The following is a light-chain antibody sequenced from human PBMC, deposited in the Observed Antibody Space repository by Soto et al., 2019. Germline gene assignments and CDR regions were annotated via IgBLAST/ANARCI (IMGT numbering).Light chain of an antibody. CDR1: RSDVGSYSL. CDR2: EGS. V-gene: IGLV2-23*01. Sequence: QSVLTQPASVSGSPGQSITISCTGTRSDVGSYSLVSWYQQHPGKAPKLMIYEGSKRPSGVSYRFSGSKSGNTASLTISGLQAEDEADYYCCSYAGSSTYVFGTGTKLTVL. CDR3: CSYAGSSTYV. J-gene: IGLJ1*01.